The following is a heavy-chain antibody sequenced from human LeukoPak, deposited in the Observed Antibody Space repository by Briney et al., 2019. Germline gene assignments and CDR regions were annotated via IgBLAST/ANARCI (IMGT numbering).Heavy chain of an antibody. CDR1: GFTFSSYG. CDR3: ARDRVYSSSWSYYYGMDV. CDR2: IRYDGSNK. Sequence: GGFLRLSCAASGFTFSSYGMHWVRQAPGKGLEWVAFIRYDGSNKYYADSVKGRFTISRDNSKNTLYLQMNSLRAEDTAVYYCARDRVYSSSWSYYYGMDVWGQGTTVTVSS. D-gene: IGHD6-13*01. V-gene: IGHV3-30*02. J-gene: IGHJ6*02.